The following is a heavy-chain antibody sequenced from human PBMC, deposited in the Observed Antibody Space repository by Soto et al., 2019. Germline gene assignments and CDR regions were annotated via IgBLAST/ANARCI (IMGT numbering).Heavy chain of an antibody. CDR3: ARVDPRGVAVVRDY. CDR1: GNTFASHG. D-gene: IGHD3-10*01. J-gene: IGHJ4*02. Sequence: QVQLVQSGPEVKKPGASVKVSCKASGNTFASHGFSWVRQAPGQGLEWMGWMSGFNGQTNYALKFQGRVTLTKDTSTSTAYMELRSLRSDDTAVYFCARVDPRGVAVVRDYWGQGTLVTVSS. V-gene: IGHV1-18*01. CDR2: MSGFNGQT.